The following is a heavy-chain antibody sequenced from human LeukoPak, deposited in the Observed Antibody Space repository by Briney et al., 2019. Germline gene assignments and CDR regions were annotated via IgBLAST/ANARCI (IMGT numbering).Heavy chain of an antibody. CDR1: GFTFSRYS. D-gene: IGHD3-10*01. CDR2: ISSSGSTI. V-gene: IGHV3-48*01. Sequence: TGGSLRLSRVASGFTFSRYSMLCVRQAPGKGLQWLSYISSSGSTIYYADPVKGRFTISRDNANNSLFLQISSLRVDDTAVYYCARGSFHYYPSFGGQGTLVTVSS. CDR3: ARGSFHYYPSF. J-gene: IGHJ4*02.